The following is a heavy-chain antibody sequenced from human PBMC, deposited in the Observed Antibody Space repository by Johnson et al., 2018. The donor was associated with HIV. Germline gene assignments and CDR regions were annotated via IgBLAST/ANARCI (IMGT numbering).Heavy chain of an antibody. D-gene: IGHD3-10*01. V-gene: IGHV3-20*04. CDR3: ARGGLLWFGHPAD. J-gene: IGHJ3*01. CDR2: INWNGGSI. CDR1: GFIIDDYG. Sequence: VQLVESGGGVVRPGGSLRLSCAASGFIIDDYGMSWVRQAPGKGLEWVSGINWNGGSIGYADSVKGRFTISRDNAKNSLYLQMNSLRAEDTAVYYCARGGLLWFGHPADWGQGTMVTVSS.